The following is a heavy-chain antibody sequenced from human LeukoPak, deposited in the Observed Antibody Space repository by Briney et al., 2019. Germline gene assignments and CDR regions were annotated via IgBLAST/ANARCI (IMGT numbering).Heavy chain of an antibody. CDR1: GGSISSYY. CDR2: VFYSGDS. J-gene: IGHJ4*02. V-gene: IGHV4-59*12. Sequence: PSETLSLTCTVSGGSISSYYWSWIRQPPGKGLEWIGYVFYSGDSYSNPSLKNRVTISVDTSKNQFSLKLTSVTATDTAVYYCARESGISFDYWGQGILVTVSS. CDR3: ARESGISFDY. D-gene: IGHD3-10*01.